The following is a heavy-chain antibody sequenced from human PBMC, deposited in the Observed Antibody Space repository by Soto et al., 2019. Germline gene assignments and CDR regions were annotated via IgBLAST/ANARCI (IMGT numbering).Heavy chain of an antibody. CDR2: IWYDGSNK. CDR3: ARDSLAVAGTFDY. CDR1: GFTFSSYG. V-gene: IGHV3-33*01. Sequence: PGGSLRLSCAASGFTFSSYGMHWVRQAPGKGLEWVAVIWYDGSNKYYADSVKGRFTISRDNSKNTLYLQMNSLRAEDTAVYYCARDSLAVAGTFDYWGQGTLVTVSS. J-gene: IGHJ4*02. D-gene: IGHD6-19*01.